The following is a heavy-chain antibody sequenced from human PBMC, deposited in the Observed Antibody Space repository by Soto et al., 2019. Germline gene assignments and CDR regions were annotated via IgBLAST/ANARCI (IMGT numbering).Heavy chain of an antibody. Sequence: LQTLSLTCTVSGGSISSSTYYWGWIRQPPGKGLEWIGSIYYSGSTYNNPSLKSRLTISVDTSKNQFSLKLSSVTAADTAVYYCARQGYCSSTSCHLIDYWGQGTLVTVSS. CDR3: ARQGYCSSTSCHLIDY. J-gene: IGHJ4*02. CDR2: IYYSGST. D-gene: IGHD2-2*01. V-gene: IGHV4-39*01. CDR1: GGSISSSTYY.